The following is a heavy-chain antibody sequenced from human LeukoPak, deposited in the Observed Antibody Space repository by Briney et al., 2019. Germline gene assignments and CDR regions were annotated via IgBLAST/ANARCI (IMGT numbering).Heavy chain of an antibody. V-gene: IGHV4-34*01. Sequence: SETLSLTCAVYGGSFSGSYWSWIRQPPGKGLEWIGEINHSGSTNYNPSLKSRVTISVDTSKNQFSLKLSSVTAADTAVYYCARGGDDYVWGSYWGIAFDIWGQGTMVTVSS. CDR1: GGSFSGSY. CDR2: INHSGST. J-gene: IGHJ3*02. D-gene: IGHD3-16*01. CDR3: ARGGDDYVWGSYWGIAFDI.